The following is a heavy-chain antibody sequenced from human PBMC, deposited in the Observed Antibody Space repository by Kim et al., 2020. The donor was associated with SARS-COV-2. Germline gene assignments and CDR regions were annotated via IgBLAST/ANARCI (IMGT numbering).Heavy chain of an antibody. V-gene: IGHV4-34*01. CDR1: GGSFSDYY. Sequence: SETLSLTCAVYGGSFSDYYWSWIRQPPGKGLEWIGEINHSGSTNYNPSLKSRVTISVDTSKNQFSLKLSSVTAADTAVYYCAVPVYGYWGQGTLVTVSS. CDR3: AVPVYGY. J-gene: IGHJ4*02. D-gene: IGHD3-16*01. CDR2: INHSGST.